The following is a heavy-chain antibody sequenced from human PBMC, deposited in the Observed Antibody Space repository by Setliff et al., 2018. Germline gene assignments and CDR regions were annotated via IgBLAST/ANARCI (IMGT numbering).Heavy chain of an antibody. CDR2: IYYSGST. CDR1: GGSISSTIYY. CDR3: ARVSMYSSSWYYYYYGMDV. D-gene: IGHD6-13*01. Sequence: SETLSLTCTVPGGSISSTIYYWGWIRQPPGKGLEWIGSIYYSGSTYYNPSLKSRVTISVDTSKNQFSLKLSSVTAADTAVYYCARVSMYSSSWYYYYYGMDVWGQGTTVTV. J-gene: IGHJ6*02. V-gene: IGHV4-39*07.